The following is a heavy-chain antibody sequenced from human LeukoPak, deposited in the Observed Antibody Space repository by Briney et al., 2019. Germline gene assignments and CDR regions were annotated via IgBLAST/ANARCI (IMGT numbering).Heavy chain of an antibody. J-gene: IGHJ4*02. CDR3: AKDRSAATDY. CDR1: GFTFSSYA. V-gene: IGHV3-23*01. D-gene: IGHD2-15*01. CDR2: ISGSGVST. Sequence: GGSLRLSCAAPGFTFSSYAMSWVRQAPGKGLEWVSAISGSGVSTYYADSVRGRFTISRDNSKNTLYLQMNSLRAEDTAVYYCAKDRSAATDYWGQGTLVTVSS.